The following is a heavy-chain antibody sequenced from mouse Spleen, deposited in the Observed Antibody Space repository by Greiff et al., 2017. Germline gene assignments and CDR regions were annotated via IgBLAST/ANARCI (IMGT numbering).Heavy chain of an antibody. CDR3: ARSRYRAMDY. V-gene: IGHV7-3*01. J-gene: IGHJ4*01. Sequence: EVQREESGGGLVQSGGSLSLSCAASGFTFTDYYMSWVRQPPGKALVWLVFIRNKANDYTTEYSASVKGRFTISRDNSQSILYLQKNALIAEDSATYYCARSRYRAMDYWGQGTSVTVSS. CDR1: GFTFTDYY. CDR2: IRNKANDYTT.